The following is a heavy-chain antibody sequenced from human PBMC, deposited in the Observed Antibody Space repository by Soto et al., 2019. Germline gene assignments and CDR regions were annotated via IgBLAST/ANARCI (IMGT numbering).Heavy chain of an antibody. D-gene: IGHD2-15*01. CDR2: ISDGDGST. CDR3: AKEIKGGWYYLAY. Sequence: EVQLLESGGGLVQPGGSLTLSCAASGFTFSTYAMTWARQAPGKGLEWVSTISDGDGSTYYADSVKGRVTISSDNSKKTVYLQMNSLRPEATAVYYCAKEIKGGWYYLAYWCQGTLVSVSS. CDR1: GFTFSTYA. J-gene: IGHJ4*02. V-gene: IGHV3-23*01.